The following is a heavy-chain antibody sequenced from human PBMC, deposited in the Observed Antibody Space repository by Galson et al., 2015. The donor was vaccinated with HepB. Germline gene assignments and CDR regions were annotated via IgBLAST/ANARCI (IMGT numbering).Heavy chain of an antibody. V-gene: IGHV3-11*06. J-gene: IGHJ4*02. CDR1: GFTFSDYY. CDR3: ARSREVTLESPDRYFDY. CDR2: ISGTSSYT. Sequence: SLRLSCAATGFTFSDYYMSWIRQAPGKGLEWVSYISGTSSYTNYADSVKGRFTISRDNAKNSLFLQMNSLRAEDTAVYYCARSREVTLESPDRYFDYWGQGTLVTVSS. D-gene: IGHD2-21*02.